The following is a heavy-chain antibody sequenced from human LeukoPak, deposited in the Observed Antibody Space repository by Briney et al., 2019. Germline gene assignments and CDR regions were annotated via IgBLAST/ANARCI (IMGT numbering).Heavy chain of an antibody. CDR2: IYHSGST. CDR1: GGSISSSNW. CDR3: ARSGYGSGYYRRFHYYYYGMDV. D-gene: IGHD3-10*01. V-gene: IGHV4-4*02. J-gene: IGHJ6*02. Sequence: SETLSLTCAVSGGSISSSNWWSWVRQPPGKGLEWIGEIYHSGSTNYNPSLKSRVSISVDTSKNQFSLKVNSVTAADTAVYYCARSGYGSGYYRRFHYYYYGMDVWGQGTTVTVSS.